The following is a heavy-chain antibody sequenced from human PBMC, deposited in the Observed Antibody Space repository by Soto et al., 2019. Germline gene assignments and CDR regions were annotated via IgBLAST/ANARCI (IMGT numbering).Heavy chain of an antibody. Sequence: EVQLVESGGGLVQPGVSLRLSCAASGFTFSSYSMNWVRQAPGKGLEWISYISSHSSTLYYSDAVKGRFTISRDNAGNSLYLQMNSMRDEDTAVYYCVRDGSGNLYLNWFDPWGQGTLVTVAS. CDR2: ISSHSSTL. V-gene: IGHV3-48*02. D-gene: IGHD6-19*01. CDR3: VRDGSGNLYLNWFDP. J-gene: IGHJ5*02. CDR1: GFTFSSYS.